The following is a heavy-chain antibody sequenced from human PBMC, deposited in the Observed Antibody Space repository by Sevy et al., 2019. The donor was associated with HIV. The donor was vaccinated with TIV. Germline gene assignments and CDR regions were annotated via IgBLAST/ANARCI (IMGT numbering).Heavy chain of an antibody. V-gene: IGHV4-31*03. CDR3: ARAIAAAGSFDY. CDR1: GGSISSGGFY. J-gene: IGHJ4*02. Sequence: SETLSLTCTVSGGSISSGGFYWSWIRQHPGKGLEWIGYIYYSGSTYYNPSLKSRVTISVDTSKNQFSLKLSSVTAADTAVYYCARAIAAAGSFDYWGQGTLVTVSS. D-gene: IGHD6-13*01. CDR2: IYYSGST.